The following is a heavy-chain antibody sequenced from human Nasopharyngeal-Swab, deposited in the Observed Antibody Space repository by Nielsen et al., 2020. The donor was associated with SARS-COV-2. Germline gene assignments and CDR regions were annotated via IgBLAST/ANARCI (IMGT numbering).Heavy chain of an antibody. Sequence: ASVKVSCKASGYTFTGYYMHWVRQAPGQGLEWMGWINPNSGGTNYAQKFQGRVTMTRDTSISTAYMELSRLRSDDTAVYYCAGGTTSSWASNYFDYWGQGTLVTVSS. CDR3: AGGTTSSWASNYFDY. CDR2: INPNSGGT. CDR1: GYTFTGYY. J-gene: IGHJ4*02. D-gene: IGHD6-13*01. V-gene: IGHV1-2*02.